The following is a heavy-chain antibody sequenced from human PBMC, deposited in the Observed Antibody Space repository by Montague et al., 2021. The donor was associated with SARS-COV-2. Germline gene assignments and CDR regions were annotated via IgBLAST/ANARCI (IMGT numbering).Heavy chain of an antibody. CDR1: GGSISRYY. D-gene: IGHD3-9*01. Sequence: SETLSLTCTASGGSISRYYWNWIRQPPGKGLEWVAYSYYSESTNYNPSLKSRGTISVDTSKNQISLKLSSVTAADTAVYYCARSRENYNRLTGYPYYFDYWGQGTLVTVSS. CDR3: ARSRENYNRLTGYPYYFDY. CDR2: SYYSEST. V-gene: IGHV4-59*01. J-gene: IGHJ4*02.